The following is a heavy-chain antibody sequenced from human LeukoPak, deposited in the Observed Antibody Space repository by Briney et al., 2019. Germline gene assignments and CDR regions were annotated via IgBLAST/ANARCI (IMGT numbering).Heavy chain of an antibody. V-gene: IGHV4-39*01. D-gene: IGHD4-23*01. J-gene: IGHJ4*02. CDR1: GGSISSSSYY. CDR2: IYYSENT. CDR3: ARQKVDNGGYFDY. Sequence: AETLSLTCTVSGGSISSSSYYWGWIRQSPGKGLEWIGSIYYSENTYYNPSLESRVTISVDTSKNQFSLKLSSVTAADTAVYYCARQKVDNGGYFDYWGQGTLVTVSS.